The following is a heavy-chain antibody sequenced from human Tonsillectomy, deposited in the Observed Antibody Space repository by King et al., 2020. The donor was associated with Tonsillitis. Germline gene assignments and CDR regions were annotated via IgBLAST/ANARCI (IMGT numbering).Heavy chain of an antibody. D-gene: IGHD3-9*01. CDR1: GYTFTGYY. CDR3: ARVLNSKRVLTGYLNY. CDR2: INPNSGDT. V-gene: IGHV1-2*02. J-gene: IGHJ4*02. Sequence: VQLVESGAEVKKPGASVKVSCKASGYTFTGYYIHWVRQAPGQGLEWMGWINPNSGDTNYAEKFQGRGTMTRDTSIITALLVLSRLRSDVTAVYYWARVLNSKRVLTGYLNYWGQGTLVTVSS.